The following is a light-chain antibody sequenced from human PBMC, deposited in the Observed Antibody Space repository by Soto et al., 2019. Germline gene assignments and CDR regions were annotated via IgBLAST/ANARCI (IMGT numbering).Light chain of an antibody. V-gene: IGKV1-5*01. J-gene: IGKJ4*01. CDR3: QQYNSYSIT. CDR1: QSISSW. CDR2: DAS. Sequence: DIQMTQSPSTLSASVGDRFTITCRASQSISSWLAWYQQKPGKAPKLLIYDASSLESGVPSRFSGSGSGTEFTLTISSLQPDDFATYYCQQYNSYSITFGGGTKVEIK.